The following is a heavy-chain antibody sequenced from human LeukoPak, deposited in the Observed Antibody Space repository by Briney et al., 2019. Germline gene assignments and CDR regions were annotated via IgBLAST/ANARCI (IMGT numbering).Heavy chain of an antibody. J-gene: IGHJ4*02. D-gene: IGHD6-13*01. CDR3: ARDRQQLVRGDYFDY. CDR1: GGSISSNNYY. CDR2: VYYSGNN. Sequence: SGTLSLTCTVSGGSISSNNYYWVWIRQPPGKGLVWIGSVYYSGNNYYNASLQSRVTISLDTSKNQFSLKVSSVTAADTALYYCARDRQQLVRGDYFDYWGQGTLVTVSS. V-gene: IGHV4-39*07.